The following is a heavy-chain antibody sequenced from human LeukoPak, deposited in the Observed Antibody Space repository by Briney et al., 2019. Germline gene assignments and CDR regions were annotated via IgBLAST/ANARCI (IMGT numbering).Heavy chain of an antibody. CDR2: IYYSGST. CDR3: AREQAYYYYYYMDV. D-gene: IGHD1-26*01. J-gene: IGHJ6*03. Sequence: PSETLSLTCTVSGGSISSYYWSWIRQAPGKGLEWIGYIYYSGSTNYNPSLKSRVTISVDTSKNQFSLNLSSVTAADTAVYYCAREQAYYYYYYMDVWGKGTTVTISS. CDR1: GGSISSYY. V-gene: IGHV4-59*08.